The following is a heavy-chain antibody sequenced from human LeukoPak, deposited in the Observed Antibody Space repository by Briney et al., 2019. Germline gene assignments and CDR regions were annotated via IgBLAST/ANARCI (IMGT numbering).Heavy chain of an antibody. Sequence: GASVKVSCKASSYTFTSYGISWVRQAPGRGLEWMGWISAYNGNTNYAQKLQGRVTMTTDTSTSTAYMELRSLRSDDTAVYYCARALYCSSTSCYTVHWYFDLWGRGTLVTVSS. CDR2: ISAYNGNT. D-gene: IGHD2-2*02. V-gene: IGHV1-18*01. CDR3: ARALYCSSTSCYTVHWYFDL. CDR1: SYTFTSYG. J-gene: IGHJ2*01.